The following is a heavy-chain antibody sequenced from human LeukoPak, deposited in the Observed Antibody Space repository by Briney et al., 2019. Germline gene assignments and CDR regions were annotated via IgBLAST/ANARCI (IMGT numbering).Heavy chain of an antibody. V-gene: IGHV4-39*07. CDR1: GGSISSGSYY. J-gene: IGHJ4*02. Sequence: SETLSLTCTVSGGSISSGSYYWGWIRQPPGKGLEWIGNIYYSGSTYYNPSLKSRVSISVDTSKNQFSLKLTSVTAADTAVYYCARTSSSGLVGGYYFDYWGQGTLVTVSS. CDR3: ARTSSSGLVGGYYFDY. D-gene: IGHD6-19*01. CDR2: IYYSGST.